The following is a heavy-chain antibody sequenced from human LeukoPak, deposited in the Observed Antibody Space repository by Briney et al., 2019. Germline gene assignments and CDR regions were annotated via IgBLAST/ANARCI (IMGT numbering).Heavy chain of an antibody. CDR2: INTDGSST. D-gene: IGHD2-15*01. CDR1: AFTFSNYW. V-gene: IGHV3-74*01. Sequence: GGSLRLSCAASAFTFSNYWMHWVRQAPGKGLVWVSRINTDGSSTTYADSVKGRFTISRDNAKNTLYLQMNSLRAEDTAVYYCARVSVVAGTGAWDVWGKGTTVTVSS. J-gene: IGHJ6*04. CDR3: ARVSVVAGTGAWDV.